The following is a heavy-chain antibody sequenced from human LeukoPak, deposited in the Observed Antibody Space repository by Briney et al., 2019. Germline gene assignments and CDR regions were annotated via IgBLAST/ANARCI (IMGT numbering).Heavy chain of an antibody. J-gene: IGHJ4*02. D-gene: IGHD6-19*01. Sequence: PSETLSLTCAVSGCSIGSSNWWCWVRQPPGMGLGLIGEIFHSGSTNYNPSLKSRVTISGDKSKNQFSLNLSSVTAADTAVYYCARDELLVAGTGYLWGQGTLVTVSS. CDR1: GCSIGSSNW. CDR2: IFHSGST. V-gene: IGHV4-4*02. CDR3: ARDELLVAGTGYL.